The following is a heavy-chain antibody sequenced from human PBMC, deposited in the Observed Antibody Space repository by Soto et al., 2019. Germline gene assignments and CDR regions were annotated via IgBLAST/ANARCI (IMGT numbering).Heavy chain of an antibody. CDR1: GFSLSSSGVG. J-gene: IGHJ4*02. V-gene: IGHV2-5*02. CDR3: ARSWGSSRFDY. CDR2: IFWDDDE. D-gene: IGHD2-2*01. Sequence: QITLKESGPPLVKPTQTLTLTCTFSGFSLSSSGVGVGWIRQPPGKARDWLVLIFWDDDERYSPALKSRLTITKDTSKNQVVLTMTNMDPLDTATYYCARSWGSSRFDYWGQGTLVTVSS.